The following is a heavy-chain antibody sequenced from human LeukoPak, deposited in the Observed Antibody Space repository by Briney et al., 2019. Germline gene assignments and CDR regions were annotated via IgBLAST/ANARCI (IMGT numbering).Heavy chain of an antibody. CDR2: IKSQTDNGTT. V-gene: IGHV3-15*01. Sequence: GGSLRLSCAASGITFSNAWMTWVRQAPGKGLEWVGRIKSQTDNGTTDYAAPVKGRFTISRDDSKNTVYLQMNSLKTEGTAVYYCTTFYYWGQGTLVTVSS. J-gene: IGHJ4*02. CDR1: GITFSNAW. CDR3: TTFYY.